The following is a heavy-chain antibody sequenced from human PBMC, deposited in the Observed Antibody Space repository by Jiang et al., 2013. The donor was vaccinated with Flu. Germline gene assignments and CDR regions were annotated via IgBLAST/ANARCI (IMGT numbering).Heavy chain of an antibody. V-gene: IGHV4-39*01. D-gene: IGHD2-21*01. Sequence: GPGLVKPSETLSLTCTVSGGSITGSSYLWGWIRQPPGKGLEWIGSVLYSGSTYYNPSLKSRVTISMDMSKKQFSLKLTSVTAADTSVYYCARYVVSPRLSFDYWGQGTLVAVSS. CDR2: VLYSGST. CDR3: ARYVVSPRLSFDY. J-gene: IGHJ4*02. CDR1: GGSITGSSYL.